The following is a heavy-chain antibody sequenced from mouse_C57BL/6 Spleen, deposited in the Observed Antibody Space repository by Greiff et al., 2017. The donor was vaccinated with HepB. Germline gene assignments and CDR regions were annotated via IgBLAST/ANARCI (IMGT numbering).Heavy chain of an antibody. CDR2: INYDGSST. CDR1: GFTFSDYY. Sequence: EVKVVESEGGLVQPGSSMKLSCTASGFTFSDYYMAWVRQVPEKGLEWVANINYDGSSTYYLDSLKSRFFISRDNAKNILYLQMSSLKSEDTATYYCARDYDCMDYWGQGTSVTVSS. CDR3: ARDYDCMDY. V-gene: IGHV5-16*01. J-gene: IGHJ4*01. D-gene: IGHD2-4*01.